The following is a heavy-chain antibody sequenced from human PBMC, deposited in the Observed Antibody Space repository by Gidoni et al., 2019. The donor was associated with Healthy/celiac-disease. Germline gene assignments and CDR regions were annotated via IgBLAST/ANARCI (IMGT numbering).Heavy chain of an antibody. CDR1: GFTFSSYA. J-gene: IGHJ3*02. V-gene: IGHV3-23*01. D-gene: IGHD3-22*01. CDR3: AKTAADYYDSSGSPRVAFDI. Sequence: EVQLSESGGGLVQPGGSLRLSCAASGFTFSSYAMSWVRQAPGKGLEWVSAIRGSGGSTYYADSVKGRFTISRDNSKNTLYLQMNSLRAEDTAVYYCAKTAADYYDSSGSPRVAFDIWGQGTMVTVSS. CDR2: IRGSGGST.